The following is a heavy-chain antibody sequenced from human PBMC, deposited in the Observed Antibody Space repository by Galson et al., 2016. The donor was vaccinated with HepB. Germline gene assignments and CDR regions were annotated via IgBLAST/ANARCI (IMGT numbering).Heavy chain of an antibody. CDR2: IYWDDDK. CDR3: ARYNSGWSWYFDL. CDR1: GFSLSTSGGG. V-gene: IGHV2-5*02. Sequence: PALVKPTQTLTLTCTLSGFSLSTSGGGVGWIRQPPGKALEWLALIYWDDDKRYTPSLKNRLTITKDTSKNQVVLTMTNVDPVDTATYYCARYNSGWSWYFDLWGRGTLVTVSS. D-gene: IGHD6-19*01. J-gene: IGHJ2*01.